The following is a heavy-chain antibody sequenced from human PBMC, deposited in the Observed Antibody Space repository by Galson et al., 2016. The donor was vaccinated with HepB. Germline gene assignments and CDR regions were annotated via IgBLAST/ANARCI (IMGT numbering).Heavy chain of an antibody. CDR3: ARSYSTSLYIYLDY. CDR1: GDSISRTNW. CDR2: IYHSGNT. V-gene: IGHV4-4*02. Sequence: SETLSLTCAVSGDSISRTNWWSWVRQPPGKGLEWIGEIYHSGNTNYNPSLKSRVTISLDKFKNQFSLKLSSVTAADTAVYYCARSYSTSLYIYLDYWGQGTLVTVSS. D-gene: IGHD6-13*01. J-gene: IGHJ4*02.